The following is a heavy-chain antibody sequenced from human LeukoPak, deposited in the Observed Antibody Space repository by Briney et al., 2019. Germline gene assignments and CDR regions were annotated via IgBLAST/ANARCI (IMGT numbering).Heavy chain of an antibody. J-gene: IGHJ4*02. CDR2: IKQDGSEK. V-gene: IGHV3-7*01. Sequence: GGSLRLSCAASGFTFSSYWVSWVRQAPGKGLEWVANIKQDGSEKYYVDSVKGRFTISRDNAKNSLYLQMNSLRAEDTAVYYCARDFYPNDYWGQGTLVTVSS. D-gene: IGHD3-16*02. CDR1: GFTFSSYW. CDR3: ARDFYPNDY.